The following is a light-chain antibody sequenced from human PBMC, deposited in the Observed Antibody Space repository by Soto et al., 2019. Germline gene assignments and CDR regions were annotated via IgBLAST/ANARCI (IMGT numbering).Light chain of an antibody. CDR2: DAS. J-gene: IGKJ1*01. CDR1: QSISSW. V-gene: IGKV1-5*01. Sequence: DIPMTQSPSTLSAYVGDRVSITCRASQSISSWSAWYQQKPGKAPKLLIYDASSLESGVPSRFSGSGSGTEFTLTISSLQPDDFATYYCQQYSSSSEWTFGQGTKVDIK. CDR3: QQYSSSSEWT.